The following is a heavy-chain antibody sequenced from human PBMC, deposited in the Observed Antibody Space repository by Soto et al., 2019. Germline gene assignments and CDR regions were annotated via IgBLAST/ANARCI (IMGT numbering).Heavy chain of an antibody. J-gene: IGHJ6*02. CDR2: ITSSGSYV. D-gene: IGHD3-3*02. V-gene: IGHV3-21*01. CDR1: GSTFSRNT. CDR3: VKDEGIEAMDV. Sequence: GGSLRLSCVTSGSTFSRNTMNWVRQAPGKGLEWVASITSSGSYVYYADSVKDRFSASRDNAKNSLSLQMDSLRPADTAIYFCVKDEGIEAMDVWGQGTTVTVSS.